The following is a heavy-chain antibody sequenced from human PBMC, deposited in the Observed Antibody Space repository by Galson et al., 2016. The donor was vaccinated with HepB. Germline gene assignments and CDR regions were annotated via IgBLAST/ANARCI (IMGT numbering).Heavy chain of an antibody. CDR3: ARDLEMTAVFYFDS. J-gene: IGHJ4*02. D-gene: IGHD5-24*01. CDR2: ISSDGSDK. Sequence: SLRLSCAASGFTFSLYPMHWVRQSPGKGLEWVAGISSDGSDKFYGDSVRGRFTISRDTSKNTVYLQMKGLRGEDTAVYYCARDLEMTAVFYFDSWGQGTLVTVSS. CDR1: GFTFSLYP. V-gene: IGHV3-30-3*01.